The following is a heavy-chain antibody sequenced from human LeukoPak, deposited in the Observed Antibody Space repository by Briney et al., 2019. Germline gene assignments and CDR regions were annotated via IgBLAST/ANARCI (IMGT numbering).Heavy chain of an antibody. CDR2: IYYSGST. CDR1: GGSISSGGYY. J-gene: IGHJ5*02. V-gene: IGHV4-31*03. Sequence: SETLSLTCTVSGGSISSGGYYWSWIRQHPGKGLEWIGYIYYSGSTYYNPSLKSRVTISADTSKNQFSLKLSSVTAADTAVYYCARIVVVVAATNYWFDPWGQGTLVTVSS. CDR3: ARIVVVVAATNYWFDP. D-gene: IGHD2-15*01.